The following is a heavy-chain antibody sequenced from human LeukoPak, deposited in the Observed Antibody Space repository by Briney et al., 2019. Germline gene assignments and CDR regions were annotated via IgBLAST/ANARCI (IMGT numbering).Heavy chain of an antibody. D-gene: IGHD3-22*01. CDR3: ARGRYYDSSGYYY. J-gene: IGHJ4*02. Sequence: PSETLSLTCTVSGGSISSSGYYWGWIRQPPGKGLEWIGSIYYSGSTYDNPSLKSRVTISVDTSKNQFSLRLSSVTAADTAVYYCARGRYYDSSGYYYWGQGTLVTVSS. V-gene: IGHV4-39*01. CDR2: IYYSGST. CDR1: GGSISSSGYY.